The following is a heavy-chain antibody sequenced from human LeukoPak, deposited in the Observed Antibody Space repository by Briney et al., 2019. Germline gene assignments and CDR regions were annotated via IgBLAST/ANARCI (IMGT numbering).Heavy chain of an antibody. Sequence: ASVKVSCKASGYTFTSYDINWVRQATGQGLEWMGWMNPNSGNTGYAQKFQGRVTMTRNTSISTAYMELSSLRSEDTAVYYCARDIVVVPAAKAWWFDPWGQGTLVTVSS. CDR3: ARDIVVVPAAKAWWFDP. J-gene: IGHJ5*02. V-gene: IGHV1-8*01. CDR1: GYTFTSYD. CDR2: MNPNSGNT. D-gene: IGHD2-2*01.